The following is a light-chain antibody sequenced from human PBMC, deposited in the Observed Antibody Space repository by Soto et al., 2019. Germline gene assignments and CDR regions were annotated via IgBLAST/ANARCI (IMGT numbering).Light chain of an antibody. Sequence: QAVVTQEPSLTVSPGGTVTLTCGSSTGAVTSSHYPYWLQQKPGQAPRTLIYDTDNKHSWTPARFSGSLLGDKAALTLSGVQPEDEADYYCLLSYHGARYVLFGGGTKVTVL. CDR1: TGAVTSSHY. V-gene: IGLV7-46*01. J-gene: IGLJ2*01. CDR2: DTD. CDR3: LLSYHGARYVL.